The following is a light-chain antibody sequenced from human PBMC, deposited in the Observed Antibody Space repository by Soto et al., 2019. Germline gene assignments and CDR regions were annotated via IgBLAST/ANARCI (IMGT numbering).Light chain of an antibody. CDR1: QGISNY. J-gene: IGKJ2*01. CDR2: AAS. Sequence: DIQMTQSPSSLSASVGDRVTITCRASQGISNYLAWYQQKPGKVPKLLIYAASTLQAGVPSRFSGSGSGTDYTLTISSLQPEDVEAYYCHKYNSAPHTFGQGTKLEIK. V-gene: IGKV1-27*01. CDR3: HKYNSAPHT.